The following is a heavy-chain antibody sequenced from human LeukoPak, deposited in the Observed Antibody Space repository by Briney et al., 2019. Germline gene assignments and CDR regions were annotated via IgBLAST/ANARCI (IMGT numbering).Heavy chain of an antibody. CDR3: ARIYPEYDAFDI. CDR1: GGSFGGYH. J-gene: IGHJ3*02. Sequence: SETLSLTCAVYGGSFGGYHWSWIRQPPGKGLEWIGEINHSGSTNYNPSLKSRVTISVDTSKNQFSLKLSSVTAADTAVYYCARIYPEYDAFDIWGQGTMVTVSS. V-gene: IGHV4-34*01. CDR2: INHSGST. D-gene: IGHD2/OR15-2a*01.